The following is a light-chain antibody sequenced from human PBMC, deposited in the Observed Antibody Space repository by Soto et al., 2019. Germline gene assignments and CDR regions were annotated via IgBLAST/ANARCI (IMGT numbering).Light chain of an antibody. CDR2: GTS. Sequence: EIVLTQSPGPLPLSPGERATLPFRASQSVKSSYLAWYQHKPGQAPRLLIYGTSSRATGIPDRFSGSGSGTDFTLTISRLEPEDFAVYYCQQYGSSITFGQGTRLEIK. CDR1: QSVKSSY. J-gene: IGKJ5*01. CDR3: QQYGSSIT. V-gene: IGKV3-20*01.